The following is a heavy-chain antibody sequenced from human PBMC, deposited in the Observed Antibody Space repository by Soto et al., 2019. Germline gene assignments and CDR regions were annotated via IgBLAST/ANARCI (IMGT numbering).Heavy chain of an antibody. D-gene: IGHD1-20*01. CDR2: IYYSGST. CDR1: GGSISSGDYY. J-gene: IGHJ4*02. V-gene: IGHV4-30-4*01. CDR3: ARGVTGTGAGGDFDY. Sequence: QVQLQESGPGLVKPSQTLSLTCTVSGGSISSGDYYWSWIRQPPGKGLEWIGYIYYSGSTYYNPSLKSRVTISVDTSKNQFSLKLSSVTAADTAVYYCARGVTGTGAGGDFDYWGQGTLVTVSS.